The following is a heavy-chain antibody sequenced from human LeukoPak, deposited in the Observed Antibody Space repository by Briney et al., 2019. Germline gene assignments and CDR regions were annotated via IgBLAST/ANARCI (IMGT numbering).Heavy chain of an antibody. V-gene: IGHV3-30*04. D-gene: IGHD2-2*01. CDR2: ISYDGSNK. J-gene: IGHJ4*02. CDR1: GFTFSSYA. CDR3: ARGPMSAADDY. Sequence: SGGSLRLSCAASGFTFSSYAMHWVRQAPGKGLEWVAVISYDGSNKYYADSVKGRFTISRDNSKNSLFLQMNSLRAEDTAVYYCARGPMSAADDYWGQGTLVTVSS.